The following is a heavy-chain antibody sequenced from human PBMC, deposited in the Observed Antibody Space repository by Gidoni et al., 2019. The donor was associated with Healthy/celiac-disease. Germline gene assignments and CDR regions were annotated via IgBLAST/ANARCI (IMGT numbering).Heavy chain of an antibody. D-gene: IGHD6-6*01. V-gene: IGHV2-26*01. CDR2: IFSNDEK. CDR1: GFSLSNARMG. CDR3: ARMTYSSSSNFDY. Sequence: QVTLKESGPVLVKPTETLTLTCTVSGFSLSNARMGVSWIRQPPGKALEWLAHIFSNDEKSYSTSLKSRLTISKDTSKSQVVLTMTNMDPVDTATYYCARMTYSSSSNFDYWGQGTLVTVSS. J-gene: IGHJ4*02.